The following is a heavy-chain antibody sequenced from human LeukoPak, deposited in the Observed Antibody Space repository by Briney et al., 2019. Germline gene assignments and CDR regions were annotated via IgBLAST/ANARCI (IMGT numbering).Heavy chain of an antibody. Sequence: KTAETLSLTCTVSGGSISSSSYYWGWLRQPPGKGLEWIGSIYYGGSTYYNPSLKSRVTISVDTSKNQFSLKLSSVTAADTVFFYKQRPAYEILTGYYNVDYWGQGTLVTVSS. CDR2: IYYGGST. CDR1: GGSISSSSYY. D-gene: IGHD3-9*01. V-gene: IGHV4-39*01. CDR3: QRPAYEILTGYYNVDY. J-gene: IGHJ4*02.